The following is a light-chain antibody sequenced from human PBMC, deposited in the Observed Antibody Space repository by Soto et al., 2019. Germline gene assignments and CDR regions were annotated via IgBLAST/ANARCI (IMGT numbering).Light chain of an antibody. CDR3: QTYGDSLFT. CDR2: GAS. V-gene: IGKV3-20*01. J-gene: IGKJ3*01. Sequence: EIVLTQSPGTLSLSPGERATLSCRASQSVSSNYLAWYQQKPGQAPRLLIYGASSRATGIPDRFSGSGSGTDFTLTISSLEPEDFAVYYCQTYGDSLFTFGPGTKV. CDR1: QSVSSNY.